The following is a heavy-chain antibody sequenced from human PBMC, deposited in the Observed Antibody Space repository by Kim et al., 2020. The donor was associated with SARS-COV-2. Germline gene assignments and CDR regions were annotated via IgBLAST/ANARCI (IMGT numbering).Heavy chain of an antibody. D-gene: IGHD2-2*01. CDR1: GFTFTSSA. Sequence: SVKVSCKASGFTFTSSAMQWVRQARGQRLEWIGWIVVGSGNTNYAQKFQERVTITRDMSTSTAYMELSSLRSEDTAVYYCAADPSRGYQLPQDVWGQGTTVTVSS. J-gene: IGHJ6*02. CDR3: AADPSRGYQLPQDV. V-gene: IGHV1-58*02. CDR2: IVVGSGNT.